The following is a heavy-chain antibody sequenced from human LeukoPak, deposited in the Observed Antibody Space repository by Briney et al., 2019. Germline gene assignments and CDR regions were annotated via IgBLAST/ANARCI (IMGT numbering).Heavy chain of an antibody. CDR2: IHYSGST. J-gene: IGHJ4*02. V-gene: IGHV4-59*11. CDR1: GGSISSHY. D-gene: IGHD2-21*02. Sequence: PSETLSLTCTVSGGSISSHYWSWIRQPPGKGLEWIGYIHYSGSTNYNPSLKSRVTISVDTSKNQFSLKLSSVTAADTAVYYCARDRDGRGYYFDYWGQGTLVTVSS. CDR3: ARDRDGRGYYFDY.